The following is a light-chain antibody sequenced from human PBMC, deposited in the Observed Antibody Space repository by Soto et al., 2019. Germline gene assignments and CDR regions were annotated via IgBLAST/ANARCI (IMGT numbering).Light chain of an antibody. CDR2: DDN. J-gene: IGLJ2*01. CDR3: GTWDSSLSAGV. Sequence: QSVLTQPPSVSAAPGQKVTISCSGSSSNIGSNYVSWYQQLPGTAPKLLIYDDNKRPSGIPDRFSGSKSGTSATLGTTGLQTGDEADYYCGTWDSSLSAGVFGGGTKLTVL. V-gene: IGLV1-51*01. CDR1: SSNIGSNY.